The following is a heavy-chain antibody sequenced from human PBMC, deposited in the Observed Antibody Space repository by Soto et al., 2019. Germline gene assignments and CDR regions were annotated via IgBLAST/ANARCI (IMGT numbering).Heavy chain of an antibody. CDR3: ARRSAWGGSHRGDWYFDY. J-gene: IGHJ4*02. CDR2: IYYSGST. CDR1: GGSISSYY. V-gene: IGHV4-59*01. Sequence: PSETLSLTCTVSGGSISSYYWSWIRQPPGKGLEWIGYIYYSGSTNYNPSLKSRVTISVDTSKNQFSLKLSSVTAADTAVYYCARRSAWGGSHRGDWYFDYWGQGTLVTVSS. D-gene: IGHD3-3*01.